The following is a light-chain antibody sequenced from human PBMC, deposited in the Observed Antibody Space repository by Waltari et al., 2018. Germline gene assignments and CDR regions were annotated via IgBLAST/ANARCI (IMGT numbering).Light chain of an antibody. Sequence: SYELTQPPSVSVSPGQTARITCSGDALTKQYAYWYQQKPGHAPGVVIYKDSERTSGIPERFSGSSSGTTVTLTISGVQAEDEADYYCQSPDSSGTKVVFGGGTKLTVL. J-gene: IGLJ2*01. CDR3: QSPDSSGTKVV. V-gene: IGLV3-25*03. CDR2: KDS. CDR1: ALTKQY.